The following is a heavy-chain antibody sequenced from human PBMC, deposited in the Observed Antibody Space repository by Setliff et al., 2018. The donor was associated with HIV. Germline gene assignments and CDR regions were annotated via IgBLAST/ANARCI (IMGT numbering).Heavy chain of an antibody. CDR2: IISIFDKA. J-gene: IGHJ3*02. V-gene: IGHV1-69*13. CDR3: ARGGVRGYSYGEAFDI. CDR1: ADTFTNCL. D-gene: IGHD5-18*01. Sequence: GASVKVSCKASADTFTNCLINWVRQAPGQGLEWMGGIISIFDKANYAQKFHGRLTITADDSTRTVYMELNSLGSGDTAVYYCARGGVRGYSYGEAFDIWGQGTLVTVSS.